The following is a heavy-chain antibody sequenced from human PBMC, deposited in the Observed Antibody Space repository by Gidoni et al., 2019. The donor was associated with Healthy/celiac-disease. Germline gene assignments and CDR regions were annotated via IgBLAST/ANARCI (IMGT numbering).Heavy chain of an antibody. J-gene: IGHJ4*02. CDR3: ARDNLDTAMVTSDY. CDR1: GFTFSSYA. V-gene: IGHV3-30-3*01. CDR2: ISYDGSNK. D-gene: IGHD5-18*01. Sequence: QVQLVESGGGVVQPGRSLRLSCAASGFTFSSYAMHWVRQAPGKGLEWVAVISYDGSNKYYADSVKGRFTISRDNSKNTLYLQMNSLRAEDTAVYYCARDNLDTAMVTSDYWGQGTLVTVSS.